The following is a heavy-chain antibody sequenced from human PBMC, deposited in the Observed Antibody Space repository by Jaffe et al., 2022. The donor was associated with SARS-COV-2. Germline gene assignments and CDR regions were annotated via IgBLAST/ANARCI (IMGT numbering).Heavy chain of an antibody. V-gene: IGHV3-30*18. CDR3: AKVKRSLWFGESTYGMDV. D-gene: IGHD3-10*01. CDR1: GFTFSSYG. J-gene: IGHJ6*02. Sequence: QVQLVESGGGVVQPGRSLRLSCAASGFTFSSYGMHWVRQAPGKGLEWVAVISYDGSNKYYADSVKGRFTISRDNSKNTLYLQMNSLRAEDTAVYYCAKVKRSLWFGESTYGMDVWGQGTTVTVSS. CDR2: ISYDGSNK.